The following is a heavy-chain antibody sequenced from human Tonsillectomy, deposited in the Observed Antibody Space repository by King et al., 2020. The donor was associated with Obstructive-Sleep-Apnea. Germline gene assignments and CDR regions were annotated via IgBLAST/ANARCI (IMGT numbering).Heavy chain of an antibody. Sequence: VQLVESGAEVKKPGESLKISCKASGYRFTTYWIGWVRQLPGKGLEWMGVIYPGDSDITDSPSFQGQVTISVDKSIRTAYLHGSSLKDSDTAMYYCARQGDTSAWSDWGQGTLVTVSS. CDR2: IYPGDSDI. D-gene: IGHD6-19*01. CDR1: GYRFTTYW. J-gene: IGHJ4*02. V-gene: IGHV5-51*01. CDR3: ARQGDTSAWSD.